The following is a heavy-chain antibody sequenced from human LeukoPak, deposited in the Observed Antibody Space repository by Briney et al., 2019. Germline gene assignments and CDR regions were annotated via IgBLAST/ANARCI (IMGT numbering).Heavy chain of an antibody. V-gene: IGHV3-21*03. CDR1: GFTFSRYS. Sequence: GGSLRLSCAASGFTFSRYSMNWVRQAPGKGLEWVSSISNTGSYISYAEFVKGRFSISRDNAKNSLYLQMNSLRAEDTAVYYCTRRYNYDSSGYYYVRDAFDIWGQGTMVTVSS. CDR3: TRRYNYDSSGYYYVRDAFDI. J-gene: IGHJ3*02. CDR2: ISNTGSYI. D-gene: IGHD3-22*01.